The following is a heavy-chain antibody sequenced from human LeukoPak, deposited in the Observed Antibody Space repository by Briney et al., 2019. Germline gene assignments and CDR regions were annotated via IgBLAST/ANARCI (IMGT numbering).Heavy chain of an antibody. CDR2: MNPNNGDS. V-gene: IGHV1-8*03. J-gene: IGHJ4*02. Sequence: GASVKVSCKASGYTFTNYHINWVRQATGQGLEWMGWMNPNNGDSGYAQKFQGRVTITRDTSISTSYMELRSLRSDDTAVYLCARTTSFTASGYDYWGQGTLVTVSS. CDR3: ARTTSFTASGYDY. CDR1: GYTFTNYH. D-gene: IGHD6-25*01.